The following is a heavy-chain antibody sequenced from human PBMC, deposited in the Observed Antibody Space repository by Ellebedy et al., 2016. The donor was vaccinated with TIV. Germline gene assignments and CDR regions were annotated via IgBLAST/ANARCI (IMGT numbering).Heavy chain of an antibody. D-gene: IGHD1-26*01. V-gene: IGHV1-69*04. CDR3: ARVSRWEAFDI. CDR1: GGTFGSDA. CDR2: IIPILGIP. J-gene: IGHJ3*02. Sequence: SVKVSCXASGGTFGSDAFSWVRQAPGERLEWMGRIIPILGIPNYAQKFQGRVTISADKSTSTVSLELSSLRSDDTALYYCARVSRWEAFDIWGQGTMVTVSS.